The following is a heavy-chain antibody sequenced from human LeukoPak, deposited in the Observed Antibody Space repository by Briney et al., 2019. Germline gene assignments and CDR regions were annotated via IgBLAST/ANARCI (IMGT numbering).Heavy chain of an antibody. CDR3: ARAGPRRDGYNLDF. D-gene: IGHD5-24*01. Sequence: KPSETLSLTCTVSGGSINTYFWSWIRQPPGKGLEYIGYVYYNGNTYYNPSLKSRVTISVDTSKNQFSLKLNSVTAADTAVYYCARAGPRRDGYNLDFWGQGTLVTVSS. V-gene: IGHV4-59*01. CDR2: VYYNGNT. J-gene: IGHJ4*02. CDR1: GGSINTYF.